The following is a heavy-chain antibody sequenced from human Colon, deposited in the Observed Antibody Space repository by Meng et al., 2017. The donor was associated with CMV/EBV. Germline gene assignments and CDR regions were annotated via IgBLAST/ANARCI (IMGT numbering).Heavy chain of an antibody. V-gene: IGHV3-30*02. J-gene: IGHJ4*02. CDR3: ARPADVAIIVRGFDS. D-gene: IGHD2-15*01. CDR2: IRDDGGDE. CDR1: GFTFSRSY. Sequence: GESLKISCVASGFTFSRSYMHWVRQAPGKGLEWVSFIRDDGGDEYYAESVKGRFTISRDNVKNILYLQMDSLRTEDTALYYCARPADVAIIVRGFDSWGRGTLVTVSS.